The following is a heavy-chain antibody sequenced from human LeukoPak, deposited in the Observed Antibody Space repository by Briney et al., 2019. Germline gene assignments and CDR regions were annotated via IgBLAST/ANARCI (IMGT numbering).Heavy chain of an antibody. CDR1: GGSISSYY. D-gene: IGHD3-10*01. CDR2: IYYSGST. Sequence: SETLSLTCTVSGGSISSYYWSWIRQPPGKGLEWIGYIYYSGSTNYNPSLKSRATISVDTSKNQFSLKLSSVTAADTAVYYCARVSRKITMVRGVFDYWGQGTLVTVSS. J-gene: IGHJ4*02. V-gene: IGHV4-59*01. CDR3: ARVSRKITMVRGVFDY.